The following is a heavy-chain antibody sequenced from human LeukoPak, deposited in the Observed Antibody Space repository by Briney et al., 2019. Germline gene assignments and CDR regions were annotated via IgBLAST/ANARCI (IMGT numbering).Heavy chain of an antibody. D-gene: IGHD1-26*01. CDR2: IYYSGST. CDR1: GGSLSSYY. Sequence: SETLSLTCTASGGSLSSYYWSWIRQPPGKRLEWIGYIYYSGSTNYNPSLKSRVTISVDTSKNQFSLKLSSVTAADTAVYYCARSGARYYFDYWGQGTLVTVSS. V-gene: IGHV4-59*01. J-gene: IGHJ4*02. CDR3: ARSGARYYFDY.